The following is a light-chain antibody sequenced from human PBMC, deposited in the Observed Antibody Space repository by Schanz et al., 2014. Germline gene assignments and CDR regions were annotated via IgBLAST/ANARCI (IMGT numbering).Light chain of an antibody. CDR2: DVS. CDR3: AAWDDSLNGWV. Sequence: QSALTQPPSASGSLGQSVTISCTGTSNDIGRYDFVSWYQQHPGKAPKLMIYDVSKRPSGVPDRFSGSKSGTSASLAISGLQSEDEADYYCAAWDDSLNGWVFGGGTKLTVL. CDR1: SNDIGRYDF. J-gene: IGLJ3*02. V-gene: IGLV2-8*01.